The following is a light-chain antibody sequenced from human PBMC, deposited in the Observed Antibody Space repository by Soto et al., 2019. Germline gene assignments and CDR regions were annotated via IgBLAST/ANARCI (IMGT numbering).Light chain of an antibody. J-gene: IGKJ2*02. Sequence: EIVMTQSPATLSVSPGESATLSCRASRSISSNLAWHQQKPGQAPRLLMYGASTRGAGVPARFSGSGSGTEFTLTISSLQSEDIALYYCQQYNNWSTFGQGTKLEI. CDR1: RSISSN. V-gene: IGKV3-15*01. CDR2: GAS. CDR3: QQYNNWST.